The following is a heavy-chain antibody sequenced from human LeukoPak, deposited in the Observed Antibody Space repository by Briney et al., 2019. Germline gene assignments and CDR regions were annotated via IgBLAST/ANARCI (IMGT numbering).Heavy chain of an antibody. D-gene: IGHD3-22*01. V-gene: IGHV1-69*04. CDR3: ARVSSGYSQFNL. CDR2: IIPILGIA. J-gene: IGHJ4*02. CDR1: GGTFSSYA. Sequence: SVKVSCKASGGTFSSYAISWVRQAPGQGLEWMGRIIPILGIANYAQKFQGRVTITADKSTSTAYMELSSLRSEDTAVYYCARVSSGYSQFNLWGQGTLVTVSS.